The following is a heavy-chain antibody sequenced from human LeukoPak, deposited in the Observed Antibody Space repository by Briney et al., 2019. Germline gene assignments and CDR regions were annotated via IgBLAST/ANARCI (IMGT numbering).Heavy chain of an antibody. CDR3: ARDLTVGPIFIDY. V-gene: IGHV3-11*06. CDR2: IDRSGSYT. J-gene: IGHJ4*02. CDR1: GFTVSDYY. D-gene: IGHD1-26*01. Sequence: GGSLRLSCAASGFTVSDYYMNWIRRAPGKGLEWLSYIDRSGSYTNYADSVKGRFTISRDNAKNSLFLQMNSLRAEDTTVYYCARDLTVGPIFIDYWGQGTLVTVSS.